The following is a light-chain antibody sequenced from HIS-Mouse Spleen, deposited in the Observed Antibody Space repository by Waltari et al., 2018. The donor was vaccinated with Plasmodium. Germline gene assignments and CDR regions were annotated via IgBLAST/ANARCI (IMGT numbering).Light chain of an antibody. CDR3: QQYNNWPAWT. Sequence: EIVMTQSPATLSVSPGDSANLSCRASTRVSIHLTWNQQKPGQAPRLLIYGASTRATGIPARFRGSGSGTEFTLTISSLQSEDFAVYYCQQYNNWPAWTFGQGTKVEIK. J-gene: IGKJ1*01. CDR2: GAS. CDR1: TRVSIH. V-gene: IGKV3-15*01.